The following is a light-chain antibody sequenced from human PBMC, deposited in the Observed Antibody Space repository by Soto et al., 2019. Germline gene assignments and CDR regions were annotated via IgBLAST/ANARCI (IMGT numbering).Light chain of an antibody. J-gene: IGKJ4*01. Sequence: EIVMTQSPASXSXXPXXXXXXXXSASQSVSSNLAWYQQKPGQAPRLLIYGASTRATGIPARFSGSGSGTEFTLTISSLQSEDSAVYYCQQYKNWLALTFGGGTKVDI. V-gene: IGKV3-15*01. CDR1: QSVSSN. CDR2: GAS. CDR3: QQYKNWLALT.